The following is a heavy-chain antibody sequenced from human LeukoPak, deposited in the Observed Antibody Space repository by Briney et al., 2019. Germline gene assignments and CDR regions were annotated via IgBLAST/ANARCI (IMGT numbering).Heavy chain of an antibody. J-gene: IGHJ6*02. CDR2: MNPNSGNT. CDR3: ASSTGSGSYYTRRWDFSFYYGMDV. V-gene: IGHV1-8*01. CDR1: GYTFTSYD. Sequence: GASVKVSCKASGYTFTSYDINWVRQATGQGLEWMGWMNPNSGNTGYAQKFQGRVTMTRNTSISTAYMELSSLRSEDTAVYYCASSTGSGSYYTRRWDFSFYYGMDVWGQGTTVTVSS. D-gene: IGHD3-10*01.